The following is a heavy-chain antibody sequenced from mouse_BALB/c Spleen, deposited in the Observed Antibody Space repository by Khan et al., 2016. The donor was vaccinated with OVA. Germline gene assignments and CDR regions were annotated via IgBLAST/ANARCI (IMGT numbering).Heavy chain of an antibody. V-gene: IGHV1-4*01. Sequence: QVQLKESGAELARPGASVKMSCKASGYTFTSYTMHWVKQRPGQGLEWIGNINPSSGYTNYNQKFKDKATLTADKSSSTAYMQLSSLTSEDSAIYYCARECADYKNDGWFAYWGQGTLVTVSA. CDR2: INPSSGYT. D-gene: IGHD2-14*01. J-gene: IGHJ3*01. CDR3: ARECADYKNDGWFAY. CDR1: GYTFTSYT.